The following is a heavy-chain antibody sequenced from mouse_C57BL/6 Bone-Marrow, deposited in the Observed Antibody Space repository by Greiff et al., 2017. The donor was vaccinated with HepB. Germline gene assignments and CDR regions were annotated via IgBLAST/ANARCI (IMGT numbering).Heavy chain of an antibody. Sequence: EVQLVESGGGLVQPKGSLKLSCAASGFSFNTYAMNWVRQAPGKGLEWVACIRSKSNNFATYYADSVKDRFTISRDDSDSMLYLQMNNLKTEDTAMYYCARPRSTEAMDYWGQGTSVTVSS. J-gene: IGHJ4*01. CDR1: GFSFNTYA. CDR3: ARPRSTEAMDY. CDR2: IRSKSNNFAT. V-gene: IGHV10-1*01. D-gene: IGHD1-1*01.